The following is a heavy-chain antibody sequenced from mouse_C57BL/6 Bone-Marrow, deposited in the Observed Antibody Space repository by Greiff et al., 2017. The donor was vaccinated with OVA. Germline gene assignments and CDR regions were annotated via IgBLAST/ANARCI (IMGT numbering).Heavy chain of an antibody. CDR1: GYTFTSYW. D-gene: IGHD1-1*01. Sequence: QVQLQQPGAELVRPGSSVKLSCKASGYTFTSYWMDWVKQRPGQGLEWIGNIYPSDSETHYNQKFKDKAALTVDKSSSTAYMQLSSLTSEDSAVYYCARARLYYVYFDYWGQGTTLTVSS. CDR3: ARARLYYVYFDY. V-gene: IGHV1-61*01. CDR2: IYPSDSET. J-gene: IGHJ2*01.